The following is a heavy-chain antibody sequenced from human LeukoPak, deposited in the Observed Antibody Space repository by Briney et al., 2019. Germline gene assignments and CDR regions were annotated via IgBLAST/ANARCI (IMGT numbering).Heavy chain of an antibody. Sequence: GGSPRLSCTTSGFTVTNYWMHWVRQAPGKGLVWVSRINSDGSNTNYAGSVKGRFTISRDNARNTLYLQMNSLRAEDTAVYYCAGGLSDYYYTVGYWGQRTLVIVSS. D-gene: IGHD3-22*01. CDR3: AGGLSDYYYTVGY. CDR1: GFTVTNYW. V-gene: IGHV3-74*01. CDR2: INSDGSNT. J-gene: IGHJ4*02.